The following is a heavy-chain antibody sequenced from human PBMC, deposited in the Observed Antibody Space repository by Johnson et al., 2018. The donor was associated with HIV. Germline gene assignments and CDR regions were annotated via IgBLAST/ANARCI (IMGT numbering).Heavy chain of an antibody. CDR2: IKQDGSEK. J-gene: IGHJ3*02. CDR3: ARDPLGRSWFEGDAFDI. V-gene: IGHV3-7*01. Sequence: VQLVESGGGLAKPAWSPRLSCAASQFTFSSYYMNCVRQAPGKGLEWVANIKQDGSEKYYVDSVKGRFTIFRDNAKNSWYLQMNSLRAEDTAVYYGARDPLGRSWFEGDAFDIWGQGTMVTVS. D-gene: IGHD6-13*01. CDR1: QFTFSSYY.